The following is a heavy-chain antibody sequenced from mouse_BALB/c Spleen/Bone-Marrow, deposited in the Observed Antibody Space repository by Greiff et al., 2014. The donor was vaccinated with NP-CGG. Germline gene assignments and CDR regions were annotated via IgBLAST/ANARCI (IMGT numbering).Heavy chain of an antibody. Sequence: LVKTGASVKISCKASDYSFTDYYMHWVKQTHGKSLEWIGYISCYNGATSYNQKFKGMATFTVDTSSSTAYMQFSSLTSEDSAVYYCARSEGIYYYGSSYALDYWGQGTSVTVSS. CDR1: DYSFTDYY. V-gene: IGHV1S34*01. CDR3: ARSEGIYYYGSSYALDY. D-gene: IGHD1-1*01. CDR2: ISCYNGAT. J-gene: IGHJ4*01.